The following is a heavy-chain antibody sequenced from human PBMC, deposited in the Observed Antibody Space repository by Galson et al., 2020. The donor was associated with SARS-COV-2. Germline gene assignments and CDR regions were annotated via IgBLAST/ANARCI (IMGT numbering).Heavy chain of an antibody. Sequence: NWWSWVRQSPGKGLVWNAEIYHSGVAKSNPSLKSRVTTSVDKSKNQFSLKVSSVTAADTAVYYCTRIGPVAGTFYAFDIWGQGTMVSVS. CDR2: IYHSGVA. V-gene: IGHV4-4*02. CDR3: TRIGPVAGTFYAFDI. CDR1: NW. J-gene: IGHJ3*02. D-gene: IGHD6-19*01.